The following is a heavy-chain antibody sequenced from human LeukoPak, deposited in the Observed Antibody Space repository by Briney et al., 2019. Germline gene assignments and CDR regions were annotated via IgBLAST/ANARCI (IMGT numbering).Heavy chain of an antibody. D-gene: IGHD3-22*01. CDR2: ISSSSSYI. Sequence: KAGGSLRLSCAASGFTFSSYSKNWVRQAPGKGLEWVSSISSSSSYIYYADSVKGRFTISRDNAKNSLYLQMNSLRAEDTAVYYCARDYYDSSGYYYEYYFDYWGQGTLVTVSS. CDR3: ARDYYDSSGYYYEYYFDY. J-gene: IGHJ4*02. CDR1: GFTFSSYS. V-gene: IGHV3-21*01.